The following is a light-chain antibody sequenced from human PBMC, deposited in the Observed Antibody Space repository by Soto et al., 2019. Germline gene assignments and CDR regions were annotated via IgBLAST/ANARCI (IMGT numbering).Light chain of an antibody. Sequence: DIQMTQSPSSVSASVGDRVTITCRASQDISTWLAWYQQKPGEAPKVLISAASSLQTGVPSRFSGSGSATDFTLTISSLQPEDFATYFCQQANSFPPTFGQGTKVEV. CDR3: QQANSFPPT. J-gene: IGKJ1*01. CDR2: AAS. CDR1: QDISTW. V-gene: IGKV1-12*01.